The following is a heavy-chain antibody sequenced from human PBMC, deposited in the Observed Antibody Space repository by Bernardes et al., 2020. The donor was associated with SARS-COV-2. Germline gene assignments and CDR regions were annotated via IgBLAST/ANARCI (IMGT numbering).Heavy chain of an antibody. CDR1: GGSINSDSYY. V-gene: IGHV4-39*01. D-gene: IGHD1-7*01. CDR2: IHYSGNT. Sequence: ETLSLTCSVSGGSINSDSYYGGWVRQPPGKGLEWIGNIHYSGNTYYNPSLESRVTISIDPSKNQFSLKLTSVTAAEMAVYYCVKPATMFGTTFDSWGKGTLVTVSS. CDR3: VKPATMFGTTFDS. J-gene: IGHJ4*02.